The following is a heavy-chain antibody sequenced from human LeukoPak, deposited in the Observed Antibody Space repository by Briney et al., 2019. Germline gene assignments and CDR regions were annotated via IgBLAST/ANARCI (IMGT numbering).Heavy chain of an antibody. J-gene: IGHJ3*02. D-gene: IGHD4-23*01. V-gene: IGHV4-39*01. CDR2: MYYSGST. Sequence: SETLSLTCTVSGGSISGSNYYWGWIRQPPETGLEWIGSMYYSGSTYYNPSFKSRVTISGDTSKNLLSLKLSSVTAADTAVYYCATGRNLEAFEIWGQGTMVTVSS. CDR3: ATGRNLEAFEI. CDR1: GGSISGSNYY.